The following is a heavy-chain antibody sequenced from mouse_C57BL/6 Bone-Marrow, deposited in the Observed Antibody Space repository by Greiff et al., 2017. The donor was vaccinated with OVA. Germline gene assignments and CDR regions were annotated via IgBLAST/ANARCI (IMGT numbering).Heavy chain of an antibody. J-gene: IGHJ1*03. CDR1: GYTFTSYW. CDR2: IDPSDSYT. D-gene: IGHD1-1*01. CDR3: AVTTVVKGWYFDV. V-gene: IGHV1-69*01. Sequence: QVQLQQSGAELVMPGASVKLSCKASGYTFTSYWMHWVKQRPGQGLEWIGEIDPSDSYTNYNQKFKGKSTLTVDKSSSTAYMQLSSLTSEDSAVYYCAVTTVVKGWYFDVWGTGTTVTVSS.